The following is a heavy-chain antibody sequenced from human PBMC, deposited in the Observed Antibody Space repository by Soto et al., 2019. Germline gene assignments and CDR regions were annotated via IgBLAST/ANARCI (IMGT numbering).Heavy chain of an antibody. D-gene: IGHD5-12*01. V-gene: IGHV3-74*01. Sequence: EVQLVESGGDLVQPGGSLRLSCAASGFSFSIFWMHWVRQAPGKGLVWVSSINGGGSSADYADSVKGRFTFSRDNAKNTEFLQMNSLSAEDTALYSCTSGGGYSGYDPFDYWGQGTLVTVSS. CDR2: INGGGSSA. J-gene: IGHJ4*02. CDR3: TSGGGYSGYDPFDY. CDR1: GFSFSIFW.